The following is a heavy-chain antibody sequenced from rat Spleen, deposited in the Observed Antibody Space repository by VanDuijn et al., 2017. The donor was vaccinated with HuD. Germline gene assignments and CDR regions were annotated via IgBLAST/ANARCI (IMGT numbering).Heavy chain of an antibody. V-gene: IGHV5-29*01. J-gene: IGHJ3*01. Sequence: EVQLVESDGGLVQPGRSLKLSCAASGLTFSDYGMAWVRQAPTKGLEWVATISYGDSSGHSSTYYRDSVKGRFTISRDNAKSTLYLQMDSLRSEDTATYYCVRQETSGYSNWFTYWGQGTLVTVSS. CDR1: GLTFSDYG. CDR2: ISYGDSSGHSST. D-gene: IGHD4-3*01. CDR3: VRQETSGYSNWFTY.